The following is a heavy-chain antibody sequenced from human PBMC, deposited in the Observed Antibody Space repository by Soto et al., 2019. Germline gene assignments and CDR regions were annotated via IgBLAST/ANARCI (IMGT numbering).Heavy chain of an antibody. CDR3: AKLVVPTRSWFDP. D-gene: IGHD2-21*01. CDR2: IYYSGST. Sequence: QLQLRESGPGLVKPSETLSLTCTVSGGSIGYSNYYWGWIRQPPGKALEWIGTIYYSGSTYYNPSLKSRVTMSVDTSKNQFSLKLTSVAAADTAVYYCAKLVVPTRSWFDPWGQGTLVTVSS. V-gene: IGHV4-39*01. CDR1: GGSIGYSNYY. J-gene: IGHJ5*02.